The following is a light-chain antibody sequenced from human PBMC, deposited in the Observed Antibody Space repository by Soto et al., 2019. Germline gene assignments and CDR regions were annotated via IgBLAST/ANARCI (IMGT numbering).Light chain of an antibody. CDR2: GAS. CDR1: QRVSSSY. V-gene: IGKV3-20*01. CDR3: QQYGSSPRLT. J-gene: IGKJ4*01. Sequence: EIVLTQSPGTLSLSPGERATLSCRASQRVSSSYLAWYQQKPGQAPRLLIYGASSRATGIPDRFSGSGSGIDFTLTISRLEPEDFAVYYCQQYGSSPRLTFGGGTKVEI.